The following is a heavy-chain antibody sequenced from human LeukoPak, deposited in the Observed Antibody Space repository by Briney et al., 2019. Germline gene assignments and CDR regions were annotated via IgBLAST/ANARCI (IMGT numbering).Heavy chain of an antibody. V-gene: IGHV4-39*07. J-gene: IGHJ4*02. D-gene: IGHD3-10*01. Sequence: SETLSLTCTVSGGSISSSSYYWGWIRQPPGKGLEWIGSIYYSGSTYYNPSLKSRVTISVDTSKNQFSLKLSSVTAADTAVYYCARDGQYYYGSGSPFDYWGQGTLVTVSS. CDR1: GGSISSSSYY. CDR2: IYYSGST. CDR3: ARDGQYYYGSGSPFDY.